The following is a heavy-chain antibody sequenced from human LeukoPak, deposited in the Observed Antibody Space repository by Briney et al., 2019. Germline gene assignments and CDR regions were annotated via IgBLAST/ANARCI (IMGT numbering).Heavy chain of an antibody. CDR2: ISGSGGST. Sequence: QAGGSLRLSCAASGFTFSSHGMSWVRQAPGKGLEWVSTISGSGGSTYYADSVKGRFTISRDNSKNTLYLQMNSLRAEDTAVYYCARSPDILTGENFDYWGQGTLVTVSS. CDR3: ARSPDILTGENFDY. CDR1: GFTFSSHG. D-gene: IGHD3-9*01. J-gene: IGHJ4*02. V-gene: IGHV3-23*01.